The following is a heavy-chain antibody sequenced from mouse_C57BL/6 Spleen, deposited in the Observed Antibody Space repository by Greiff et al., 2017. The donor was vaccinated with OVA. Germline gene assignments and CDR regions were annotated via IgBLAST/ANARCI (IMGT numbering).Heavy chain of an antibody. Sequence: QVQLQQSGAELVRPGTSVKVSCKASGYAFTNYLIEWVKQRPGQGLEWIGVINPGSGGTNYNEKFKGKATLTADKSSSTAYMQLSSLTSEDSAVYFCAKSLTTVVAPGYFDVWGTGTTVTVSS. CDR2: INPGSGGT. CDR3: AKSLTTVVAPGYFDV. J-gene: IGHJ1*03. D-gene: IGHD1-1*01. V-gene: IGHV1-54*01. CDR1: GYAFTNYL.